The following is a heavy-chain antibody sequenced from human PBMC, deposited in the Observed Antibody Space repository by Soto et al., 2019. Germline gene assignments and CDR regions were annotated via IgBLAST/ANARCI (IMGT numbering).Heavy chain of an antibody. D-gene: IGHD4-17*01. CDR3: ARTDYGGTYFDY. Sequence: QVQLVESGGGVVQPGRSLRLSCAASGFTFSSYGMHWVRQAPGKGLEWVAVIWYDGSNKYYADSVKGRFTISRDNSKNTLYMQMNGLRAEDTAVYYCARTDYGGTYFDYGGKGPLVPVSS. J-gene: IGHJ4*02. CDR2: IWYDGSNK. V-gene: IGHV3-33*01. CDR1: GFTFSSYG.